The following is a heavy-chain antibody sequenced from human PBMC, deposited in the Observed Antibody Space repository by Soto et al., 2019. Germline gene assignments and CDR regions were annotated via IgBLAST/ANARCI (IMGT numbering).Heavy chain of an antibody. Sequence: KASETLSLTCTVSGGSISSGDYYWSWIRQPPGKGLEWIGYIYYSGSTYYNPSLKSRVTISVDTSKNQFSLKLSSVTAADTAVYYCARVRTLTERWLQLYYFDYWGQGTLVTVSS. J-gene: IGHJ4*02. V-gene: IGHV4-30-4*01. CDR2: IYYSGST. D-gene: IGHD1-1*01. CDR3: ARVRTLTERWLQLYYFDY. CDR1: GGSISSGDYY.